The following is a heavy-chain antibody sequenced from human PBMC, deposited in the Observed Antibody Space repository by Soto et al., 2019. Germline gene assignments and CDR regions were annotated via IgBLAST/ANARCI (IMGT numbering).Heavy chain of an antibody. D-gene: IGHD3-9*01. CDR2: INAGNGNT. CDR3: ARDRGRYFDWLASYYYYGMDV. Sequence: ASVKVSCKASGYTFTSYAMHWVRQAPGQRLEWMGWINAGNGNTKYPQKFQGRVTITRDTSASTAYMELSSLRSEDTAVYYCARDRGRYFDWLASYYYYGMDVWGQGTTVTAP. CDR1: GYTFTSYA. J-gene: IGHJ6*02. V-gene: IGHV1-3*01.